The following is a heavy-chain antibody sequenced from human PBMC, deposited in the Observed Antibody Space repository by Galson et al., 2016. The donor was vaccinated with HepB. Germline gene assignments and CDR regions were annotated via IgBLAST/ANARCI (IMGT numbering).Heavy chain of an antibody. V-gene: IGHV3-11*01. J-gene: IGHJ4*02. D-gene: IGHD3-3*01. CDR3: ARIRTVFDVVIERIDH. CDR1: GFIFSDYY. Sequence: SLRLSCATSGFIFSDYYMAWIRQTPGKGLEWLADIDSGGHNRHYADSVKGRFTISRENTLNSLYLEMNSLRGEDTAFYYCARIRTVFDVVIERIDHWGRGTPVTVSS. CDR2: IDSGGHNR.